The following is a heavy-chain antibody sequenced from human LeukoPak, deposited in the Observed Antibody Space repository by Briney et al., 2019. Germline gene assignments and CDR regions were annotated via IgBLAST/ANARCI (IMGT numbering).Heavy chain of an antibody. D-gene: IGHD5-12*01. Sequence: SETLSLTCAVYGGSFSGYYWSWIRQPPGKGLEWMGEINHSGRTNYNPSLKRRGTISVETSKNQFSLKLSSVTAADTAVYYCARGQKVATIPEGYYYYYGMDVWGQGTTVTVSS. CDR3: ARGQKVATIPEGYYYYYGMDV. J-gene: IGHJ6*02. CDR2: INHSGRT. CDR1: GGSFSGYY. V-gene: IGHV4-34*01.